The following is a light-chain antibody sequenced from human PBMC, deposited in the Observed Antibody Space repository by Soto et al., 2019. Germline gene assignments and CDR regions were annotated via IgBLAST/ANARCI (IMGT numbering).Light chain of an antibody. J-gene: IGKJ1*01. Sequence: DIQLPQCPSTLSGSVGARVTITCRASQTISSWLAWYQQKPGKAPKLLIYKASTLKSGVPSRFSGSGSGTEFTLTISSLQPDDFATYYCQHYNSYSEAFGQGTKVDIK. CDR2: KAS. V-gene: IGKV1-5*03. CDR1: QTISSW. CDR3: QHYNSYSEA.